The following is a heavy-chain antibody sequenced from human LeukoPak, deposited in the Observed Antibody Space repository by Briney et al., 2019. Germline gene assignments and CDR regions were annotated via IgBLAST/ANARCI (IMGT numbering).Heavy chain of an antibody. D-gene: IGHD3-10*01. CDR2: IYYSGTT. V-gene: IGHV4-39*01. CDR3: ARHFPITMVRGSDWFDP. J-gene: IGHJ5*02. CDR1: GGSISSSNYY. Sequence: SETLSLTCTVSGGSISSSNYYWGWIRQPPGKGLEWIGSIYYSGTTHYNPSLKSRVTISVDTSKNQFSLKLTSVTAADTAVYYCARHFPITMVRGSDWFDPWGQGTLVTVSS.